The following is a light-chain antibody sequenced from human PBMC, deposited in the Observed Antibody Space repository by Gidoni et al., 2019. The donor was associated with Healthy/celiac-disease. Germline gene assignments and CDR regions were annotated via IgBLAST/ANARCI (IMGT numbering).Light chain of an antibody. CDR3: QQRSNWPL. Sequence: EIVLTQSPATLSLSPGERATLSCRASQSVSSYLAWYQQKPGQAPRLLIYDASNRATGIPARFCGSGSGTDFTLTISSLEPEDFAVYYCQQRSNWPLFGGGTKVEIK. CDR1: QSVSSY. V-gene: IGKV3-11*01. CDR2: DAS. J-gene: IGKJ4*01.